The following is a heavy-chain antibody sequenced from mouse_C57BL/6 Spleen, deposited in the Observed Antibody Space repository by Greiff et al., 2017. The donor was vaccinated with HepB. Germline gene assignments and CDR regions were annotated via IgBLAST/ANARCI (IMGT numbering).Heavy chain of an antibody. CDR2: IYPSDSET. CDR1: GYTFTSYW. CDR3: ARRGCLLRAMDY. D-gene: IGHD2-3*01. J-gene: IGHJ4*01. Sequence: QVQLQQSGAELVRPGSSVKLSCKASGYTFTSYWMDWVKQRPGQGLEWIGNIYPSDSETHYNQKFKDKATLTVDKSSSTAYMQLSSLTSEDSAVYYCARRGCLLRAMDYWGQGTSVTVSS. V-gene: IGHV1-61*01.